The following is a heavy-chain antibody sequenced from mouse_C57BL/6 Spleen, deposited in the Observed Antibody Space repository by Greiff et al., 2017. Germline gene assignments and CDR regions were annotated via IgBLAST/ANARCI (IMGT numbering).Heavy chain of an antibody. CDR2: IYPGDGDT. CDR3: ARGSSGNYFDY. D-gene: IGHD3-2*02. J-gene: IGHJ2*01. V-gene: IGHV1-82*01. Sequence: VQLQQSGAELMKPGASVKISCKASGYAFSSSWMNWVKQRPGKGLEWIGRIYPGDGDTNYNGKFKGKATLTADKSSSTAYMQLSSLTSEDSAVXFCARGSSGNYFDYWGQGTTLTVSS. CDR1: GYAFSSSW.